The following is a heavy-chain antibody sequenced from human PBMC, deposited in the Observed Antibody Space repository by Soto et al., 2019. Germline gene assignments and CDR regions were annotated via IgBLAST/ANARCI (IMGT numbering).Heavy chain of an antibody. Sequence: GGSLRLSCAASGFTFSSYAMSWVRQAPGKGLEWVSAISGSGGSTYYADSVKGRFTISRDNSKNTLYLQMNSLRAEDTAVYYCAKELRGYSGYDSYYFDYWGQGTLVTVSS. V-gene: IGHV3-23*01. CDR2: ISGSGGST. CDR3: AKELRGYSGYDSYYFDY. D-gene: IGHD5-12*01. CDR1: GFTFSSYA. J-gene: IGHJ4*02.